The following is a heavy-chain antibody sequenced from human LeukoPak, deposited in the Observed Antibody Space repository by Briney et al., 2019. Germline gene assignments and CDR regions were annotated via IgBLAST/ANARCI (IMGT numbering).Heavy chain of an antibody. Sequence: QPGGSLRLSCVASGFAFSSYAMHWVRQAPGKGLEWVALISYDGSNNYYADSVKGRFTISRDNSKNTLYLQMNRLRGEDTAVYYCAGPIGYCSNAVCAEGLGYWGQGTLVTVSS. J-gene: IGHJ4*02. CDR1: GFAFSSYA. V-gene: IGHV3-30*01. CDR2: ISYDGSNN. D-gene: IGHD2-8*01. CDR3: AGPIGYCSNAVCAEGLGY.